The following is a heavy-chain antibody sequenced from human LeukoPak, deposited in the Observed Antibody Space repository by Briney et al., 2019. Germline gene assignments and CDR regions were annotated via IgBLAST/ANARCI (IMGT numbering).Heavy chain of an antibody. CDR3: AREQIVVVTEGDDAFDI. J-gene: IGHJ3*02. CDR1: GGTSSNYD. D-gene: IGHD2-21*02. V-gene: IGHV7-4-1*02. Sequence: ASVKVSCKAIGGTSSNYDISWVRQAPGQGLEWMGWINTNTGNPTYAQGFTGRFVFSLDTSVSTAYLQISSLKAEDTAVYYCAREQIVVVTEGDDAFDIWGQGTMVTVSS. CDR2: INTNTGNP.